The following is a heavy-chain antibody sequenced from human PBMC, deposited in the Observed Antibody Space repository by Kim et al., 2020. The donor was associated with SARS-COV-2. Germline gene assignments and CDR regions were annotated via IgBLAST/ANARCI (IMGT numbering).Heavy chain of an antibody. Sequence: YNPALKSRVTNSVDTSRNQLSLKLSTVTAADTAMYYCARQTGFGKLPFDYWGQGTLVTVSS. D-gene: IGHD3-10*01. V-gene: IGHV4-59*08. CDR3: ARQTGFGKLPFDY. J-gene: IGHJ4*02.